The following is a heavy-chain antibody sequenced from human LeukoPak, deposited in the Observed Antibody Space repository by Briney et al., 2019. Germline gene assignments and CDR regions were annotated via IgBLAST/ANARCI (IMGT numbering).Heavy chain of an antibody. J-gene: IGHJ4*02. V-gene: IGHV3-30-3*01. CDR2: ISFDGSNK. CDR1: GFTFSSYA. D-gene: IGHD4-17*01. CDR3: AREGSGDYFGY. Sequence: GGSLRLSCAASGFTFSSYAMHWVRQAPGKGLEWVAVISFDGSNKFYADSVKGRFTISRDNSKNTLYLQMNSLRAEDTAVYYCAREGSGDYFGYWGQGTLVTVSS.